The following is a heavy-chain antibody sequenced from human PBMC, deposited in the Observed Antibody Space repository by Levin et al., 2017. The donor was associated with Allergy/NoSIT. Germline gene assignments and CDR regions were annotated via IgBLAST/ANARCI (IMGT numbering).Heavy chain of an antibody. Sequence: ASVKVSCKASGYTFTSYGISWVRQAPGQGLEWMGWISAYNGNTNYAQKLQGRVTMTTDTSTSTAYMELRSLRSDDTAVYYCARLYCSSTSCYNYYYYMDVWCKGTTVTVSS. D-gene: IGHD2-2*02. CDR1: GYTFTSYG. J-gene: IGHJ6*03. CDR2: ISAYNGNT. CDR3: ARLYCSSTSCYNYYYYMDV. V-gene: IGHV1-18*01.